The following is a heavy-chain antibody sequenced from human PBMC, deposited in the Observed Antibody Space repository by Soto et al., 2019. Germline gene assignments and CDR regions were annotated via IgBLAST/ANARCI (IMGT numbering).Heavy chain of an antibody. Sequence: QVHLEQSGAEVKKAGASVKISCKASGYSFAAYYINWVRQVSGQGLEWMGWINPNTGVTDYAQKCQGRVTRTRDTSIKTAYLELTSLRSDDTAVYYCAKIYTWNEWQGGSDYWGQGTLLTVSS. V-gene: IGHV1-2*02. CDR1: GYSFAAYY. CDR2: INPNTGVT. D-gene: IGHD3-3*01. CDR3: AKIYTWNEWQGGSDY. J-gene: IGHJ4*02.